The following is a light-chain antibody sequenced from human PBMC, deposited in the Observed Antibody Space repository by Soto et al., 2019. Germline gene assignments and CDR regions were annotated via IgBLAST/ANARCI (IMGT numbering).Light chain of an antibody. CDR2: GAS. J-gene: IGKJ1*01. CDR3: LQDRSHFWT. CDR1: QDIRNY. V-gene: IGKV1-6*01. Sequence: AIQVTQSPTSLSASVGDRVTITCRSSQDIRNYLGWYQQKPGKAPQLLIYGASSLQRGVSSRFSGSGFGTDFTLTISSLQHEDSATYYCLQDRSHFWTLGQGTKVDIK.